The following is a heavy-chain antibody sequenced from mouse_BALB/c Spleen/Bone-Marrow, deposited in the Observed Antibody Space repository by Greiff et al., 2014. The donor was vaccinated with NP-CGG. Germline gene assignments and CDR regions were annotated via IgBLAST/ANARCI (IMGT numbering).Heavy chain of an antibody. Sequence: VQLVESGAELARPGASVKTSCRASSYTFTTYMIHWVRQRPGQGLEWIGYINPTSGYTNYNQKFKDKATLTADKSSSTAYMQLSSLTSEDSAVYYCARRDDGYVYFDYWGQGTTLTVSS. CDR2: INPTSGYT. V-gene: IGHV1-4*01. CDR3: ARRDDGYVYFDY. J-gene: IGHJ2*01. CDR1: SYTFTTYM. D-gene: IGHD2-3*01.